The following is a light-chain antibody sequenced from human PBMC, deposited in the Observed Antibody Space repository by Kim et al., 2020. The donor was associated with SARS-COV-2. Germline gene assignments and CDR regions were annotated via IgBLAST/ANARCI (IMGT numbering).Light chain of an antibody. CDR3: QQSYSTPYT. CDR1: QSISSY. J-gene: IGKJ2*01. CDR2: AAS. Sequence: RSASVGDRVTITCRASQSISSYLNWYQQKPGKAPKLLIYAASSLQSGVPSRFSGSGSGTDFTLTISSLQPEDFATYYCQQSYSTPYTFGQGTKLEI. V-gene: IGKV1-39*01.